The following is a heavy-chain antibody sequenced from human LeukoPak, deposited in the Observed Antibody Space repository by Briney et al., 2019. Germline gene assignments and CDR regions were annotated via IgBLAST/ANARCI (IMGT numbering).Heavy chain of an antibody. CDR1: GFTFSSYS. D-gene: IGHD1-26*01. CDR3: ATPRGGATTPRSDY. CDR2: ISSSSSYI. V-gene: IGHV3-21*01. J-gene: IGHJ4*02. Sequence: GGSLRLSCAASGFTFSSYSMNWVRQAPGKGLEWVSSISSSSSYIYYADSVKGRFTISRDNAKNSLYLQMNSLRAEDTAVYYCATPRGGATTPRSDYWGQGTLVTVSS.